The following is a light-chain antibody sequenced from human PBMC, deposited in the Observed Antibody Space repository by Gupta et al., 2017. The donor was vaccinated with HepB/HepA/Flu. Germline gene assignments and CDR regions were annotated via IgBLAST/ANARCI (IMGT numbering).Light chain of an antibody. V-gene: IGKV1-17*01. J-gene: IGKJ1*01. CDR1: QGIRND. CDR3: QQQNSSPWT. Sequence: DIQMTQSPSSLSASVGDRVTITCRASQGIRNDLGWYQQKPGKAPKRLIYTASKVPSGVPSRFSGSGSGTXFTLTIXSRQPEDFATYYCQQQNSSPWTFGXGTKVEIK. CDR2: TAS.